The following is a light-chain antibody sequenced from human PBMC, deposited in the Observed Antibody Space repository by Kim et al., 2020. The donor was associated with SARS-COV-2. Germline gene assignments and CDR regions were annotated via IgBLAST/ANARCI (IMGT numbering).Light chain of an antibody. J-gene: IGLJ3*02. CDR1: TGPVTSNHY. V-gene: IGLV7-46*01. CDR2: DTS. Sequence: PGGPLTLTCGSSTGPVTSNHYPYWFHQRPGQAPRTLISDTSNKHSWTPARFSGSLLGDKAALTLSGAQPEDEAEYYCLLSYSGAWVFGGGTQLTVL. CDR3: LLSYSGAWV.